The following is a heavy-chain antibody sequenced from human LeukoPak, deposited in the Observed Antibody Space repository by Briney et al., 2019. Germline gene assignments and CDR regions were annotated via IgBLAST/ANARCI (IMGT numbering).Heavy chain of an antibody. J-gene: IGHJ3*02. Sequence: GGSLRLSCAASGFSFSSYAMSWVRQAPGKGLEWVSAISGGGGSTYYADSVKGRFTISRDKSKNTLYLQMNSLRAEDTAVYYCAKRALSGSYYAAFDIWGQGTVVTVSS. V-gene: IGHV3-23*01. CDR3: AKRALSGSYYAAFDI. CDR2: ISGGGGST. D-gene: IGHD1-26*01. CDR1: GFSFSSYA.